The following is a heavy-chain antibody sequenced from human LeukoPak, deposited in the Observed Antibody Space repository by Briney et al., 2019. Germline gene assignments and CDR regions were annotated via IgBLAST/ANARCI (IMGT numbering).Heavy chain of an antibody. CDR1: GYTFTTYY. Sequence: ASVKVSCKASGYTFTTYYIYWVRQAPGQGLEWMGIINPSGGSTTYAQKFQGRVTMTRDTSTSTVYMELSSLRSEDTAVFYCARAYCGGDCPLDYWGQGTLVTVSS. CDR3: ARAYCGGDCPLDY. D-gene: IGHD2-21*02. J-gene: IGHJ4*02. V-gene: IGHV1-46*01. CDR2: INPSGGST.